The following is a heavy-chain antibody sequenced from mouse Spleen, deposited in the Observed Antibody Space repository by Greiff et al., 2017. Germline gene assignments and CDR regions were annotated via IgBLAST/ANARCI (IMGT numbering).Heavy chain of an antibody. J-gene: IGHJ4*01. CDR1: GFSLTSYG. CDR2: IWGGGST. Sequence: QVQLLQSGPGLVAPSQSLSITCTVSGFSLTSYGVDWVRQSPGKGLEWLGVIWGGGSTNYNSALKSRLSISKDNSKSQVFLKMNSLQTDDTAMYYCASRSSGDAMDYWGQGTSVTVSS. CDR3: ASRSSGDAMDY. V-gene: IGHV2-6*01.